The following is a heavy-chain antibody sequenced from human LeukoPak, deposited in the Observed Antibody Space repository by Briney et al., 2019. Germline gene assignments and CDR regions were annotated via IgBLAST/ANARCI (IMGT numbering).Heavy chain of an antibody. V-gene: IGHV3-30*02. CDR2: IRYDGSNK. Sequence: GGSLRLSCAASGFTFSSYGMHWVRQAPGKGLEWVAFIRYDGSNKYYADSVKGRFTISRDNSKNTLYLQMNSLRAEDTAVYYCAKIYCSSTSCVDCWGQGTLVTVSS. CDR3: AKIYCSSTSCVDC. CDR1: GFTFSSYG. J-gene: IGHJ4*02. D-gene: IGHD2-2*01.